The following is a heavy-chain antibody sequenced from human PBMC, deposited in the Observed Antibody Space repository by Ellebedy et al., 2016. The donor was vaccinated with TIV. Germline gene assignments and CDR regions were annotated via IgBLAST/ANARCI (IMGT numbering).Heavy chain of an antibody. Sequence: GGSLRLSCVASGFTLSGYWMHWVSQVPGKGLMWLSRINTDGRSTSYADSVEGRFTITRDNAKKTLYLEIISLKPEDTAVYYWVRLKVLAGYRLDSWGQGTLVIVSS. CDR1: GFTLSGYW. CDR3: VRLKVLAGYRLDS. J-gene: IGHJ4*02. D-gene: IGHD3-9*01. V-gene: IGHV3-74*01. CDR2: INTDGRST.